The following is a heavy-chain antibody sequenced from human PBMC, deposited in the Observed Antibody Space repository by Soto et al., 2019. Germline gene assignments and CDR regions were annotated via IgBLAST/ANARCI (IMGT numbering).Heavy chain of an antibody. CDR2: IDPSDSYT. J-gene: IGHJ4*02. CDR1: GYSFTNYW. V-gene: IGHV5-10-1*03. Sequence: EVQLVQSGAEVKKAGESLRISCQGFGYSFTNYWISWVRQMPGKGLEWMGRIDPSDSYTNYRPSFQGHVTISADKSISTAYLQWSSLKASDTAVYYCAMSSNGRFDYWGQGTLVTVSS. CDR3: AMSSNGRFDY. D-gene: IGHD2-8*01.